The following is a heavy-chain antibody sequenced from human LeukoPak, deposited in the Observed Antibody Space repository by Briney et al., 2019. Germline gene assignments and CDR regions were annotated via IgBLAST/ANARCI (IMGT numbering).Heavy chain of an antibody. CDR2: IIPIFGTA. J-gene: IGHJ5*02. CDR3: ARGPHQYYYGSGSYSWFDP. CDR1: GGTFSSYA. V-gene: IGHV1-69*06. Sequence: SVKVSCKASGGTFSSYAISWVRQAPGQGLEWMGGIIPIFGTANYAQKFQGRVTITADKSTSTAYMELSSLRSEDTAVYYCARGPHQYYYGSGSYSWFDPWGQGTLVTVSS. D-gene: IGHD3-10*01.